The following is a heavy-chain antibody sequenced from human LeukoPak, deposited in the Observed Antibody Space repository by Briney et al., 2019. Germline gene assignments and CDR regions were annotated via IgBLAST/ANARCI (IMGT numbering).Heavy chain of an antibody. J-gene: IGHJ4*02. Sequence: SETLSLTCAVYGGSFSGYYWSWIRQPAGKGLEWIGRIYTSGSTNYNPSLKSRVTMSVDTSKNQFSLKLSSVTAADTAVYYCARALSDSSGFDYWGQGTLVTVSS. CDR2: IYTSGST. V-gene: IGHV4-59*10. CDR1: GGSFSGYY. CDR3: ARALSDSSGFDY. D-gene: IGHD3-22*01.